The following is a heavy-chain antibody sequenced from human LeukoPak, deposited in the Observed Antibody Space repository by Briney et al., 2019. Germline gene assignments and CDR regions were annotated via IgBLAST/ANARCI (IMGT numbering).Heavy chain of an antibody. CDR1: GFIFRSYA. Sequence: GGSLRLSCVSSGFIFRSYAVTWVRQAPGKGLDWVSSITANGDSTYYADSVKGRFTISRDNSKDTLYLQMSSLRAEDTAVYYCASFGVIVRNNYLDYWGQGALVAVSS. J-gene: IGHJ4*02. CDR2: ITANGDST. V-gene: IGHV3-23*01. D-gene: IGHD3-3*01. CDR3: ASFGVIVRNNYLDY.